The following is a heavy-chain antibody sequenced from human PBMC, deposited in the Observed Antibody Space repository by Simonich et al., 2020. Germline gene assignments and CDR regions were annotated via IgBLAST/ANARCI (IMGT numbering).Heavy chain of an antibody. CDR1: GYTFTGYY. J-gene: IGHJ2*01. D-gene: IGHD7-27*01. V-gene: IGHV1-2*06. Sequence: QVQLVQSGAEVKKPGASVKVSCKASGYTFTGYYRHWVRQAPGQGLEWMGRINPNSGGTNYAQKFQGRVTMDRDTSISTAYMELSRLRSDDTAVYYCARDLLTGDYSIRYFDLWGRGTLVTVSS. CDR3: ARDLLTGDYSIRYFDL. CDR2: INPNSGGT.